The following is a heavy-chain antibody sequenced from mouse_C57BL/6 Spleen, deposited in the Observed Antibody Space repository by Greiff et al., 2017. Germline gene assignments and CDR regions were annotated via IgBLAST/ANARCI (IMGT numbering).Heavy chain of an antibody. CDR3: ARRRVYSDFSFGC. D-gene: IGHD2-12*01. Sequence: QVQLKESGPELVKPGASVKISCTASGYAFSSSWMNWVKQRPGKGLEWIGRIYPGDGDTNYNGKFKGKATLTADKSSSTAYMQLSSLTSEDSAVYFCARRRVYSDFSFGCWGQGTTLTVSS. CDR2: IYPGDGDT. V-gene: IGHV1-82*01. J-gene: IGHJ2*01. CDR1: GYAFSSSW.